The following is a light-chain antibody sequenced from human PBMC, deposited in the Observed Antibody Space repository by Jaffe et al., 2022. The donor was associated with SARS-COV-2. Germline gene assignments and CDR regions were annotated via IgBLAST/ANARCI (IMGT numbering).Light chain of an antibody. J-gene: IGKJ2*01. CDR3: QQYATSPPMYT. CDR2: GAS. V-gene: IGKV3-20*01. CDR1: QIVSSTY. Sequence: EIVLTQSPGTLSLSPGERATLSCRASQIVSSTYLAWYQQRPGQAPILLIYGASSRATGIPDRFSGSVSGTDFTLTISRLEPEDFAVYYCQQYATSPPMYTFGQGTKLEIK.